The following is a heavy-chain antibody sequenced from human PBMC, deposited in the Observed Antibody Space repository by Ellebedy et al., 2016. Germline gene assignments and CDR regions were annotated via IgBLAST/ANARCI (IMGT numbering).Heavy chain of an antibody. CDR1: GFTFSSYV. D-gene: IGHD2-2*01. CDR3: LPAGGSSR. Sequence: GESLKISXAASGFTFSSYVMTWVRQAPGKGLDWVSAISGSGDGTYYADSVKGRFTISRDNAKSSLYLQMNSLRAGDTAMYYCLPAGGSSRWGQGTLVTVSS. CDR2: ISGSGDGT. V-gene: IGHV3-23*01. J-gene: IGHJ4*02.